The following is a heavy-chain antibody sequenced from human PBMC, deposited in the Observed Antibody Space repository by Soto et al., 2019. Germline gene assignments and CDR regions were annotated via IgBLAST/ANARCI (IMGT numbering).Heavy chain of an antibody. CDR2: IYYSGST. Sequence: SETLSLTCTVSGGSISSSSYYWGWIRQPPGKGLEWIGSIYYSGSTYYNPSLKSRVTISVETSKKQFSLKLSSVTAADTAVYYCSRRGFEYSSSSRGRFMDVWGKGTTVTVSS. D-gene: IGHD6-6*01. V-gene: IGHV4-39*01. CDR1: GGSISSSSYY. J-gene: IGHJ6*03. CDR3: SRRGFEYSSSSRGRFMDV.